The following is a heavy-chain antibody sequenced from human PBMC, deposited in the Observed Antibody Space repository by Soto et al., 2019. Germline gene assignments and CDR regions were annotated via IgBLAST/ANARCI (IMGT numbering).Heavy chain of an antibody. CDR1: GFTFSKGW. V-gene: IGHV3-15*01. D-gene: IGHD2-2*01. J-gene: IGHJ4*02. CDR3: NTELSYTTTSCPFAFDN. CDR2: VKSKLDGGTT. Sequence: EVQLVESGGGLVKPGGSLGLSCVGAGFTFSKGWMSWVRQAPGKGPEWVGRVKSKLDGGTTVYAESVKGRFIISRDDSENTLYLQMDSLKTEDTAVYYCNTELSYTTTSCPFAFDNWGQGTLVTVSS.